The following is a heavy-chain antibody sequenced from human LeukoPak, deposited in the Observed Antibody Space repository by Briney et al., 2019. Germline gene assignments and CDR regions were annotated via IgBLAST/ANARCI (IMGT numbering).Heavy chain of an antibody. Sequence: GGSLRLSCAASGFTFSSYGMHWVRQAPGKGLEWVSYLSSSSSVIYHADSVKGRFTISRDNAKNSLYLQMNSLRTEDTAVYYCVRDGSSWGNFDYWGQGTLVSVSS. J-gene: IGHJ4*02. CDR2: LSSSSSVI. V-gene: IGHV3-48*01. CDR3: VRDGSSWGNFDY. D-gene: IGHD7-27*01. CDR1: GFTFSSYG.